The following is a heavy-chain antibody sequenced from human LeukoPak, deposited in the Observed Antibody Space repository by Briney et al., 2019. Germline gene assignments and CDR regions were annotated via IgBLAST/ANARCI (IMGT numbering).Heavy chain of an antibody. CDR2: IKQDGSEK. V-gene: IGHV3-7*01. CDR1: GFTLSSYL. D-gene: IGHD3-10*01. Sequence: PGGSLRLSCAASGFTLSSYLMSWVRQAPGKGLEWVANIKQDGSEKNYVDSVKGRFTISRDNAKNSLYLQMNSLRVEDTAIYYCARDLYYGSASPRLDYWGQGTLVTVSS. J-gene: IGHJ4*02. CDR3: ARDLYYGSASPRLDY.